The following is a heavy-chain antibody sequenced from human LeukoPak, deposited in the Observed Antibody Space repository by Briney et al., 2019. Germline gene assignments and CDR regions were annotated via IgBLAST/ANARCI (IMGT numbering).Heavy chain of an antibody. CDR2: ISWNSGSI. V-gene: IGHV3-9*01. CDR1: GFTFDDYA. J-gene: IGHJ4*02. CDR3: ALSGIAATKNYFDY. Sequence: GGSLRLSCAASGFTFDDYAMHWVRQAPGKGLEWVPGISWNSGSIGYADSVKGRFTISRDNSKNTLYLQMNSLRAEDTAVYYCALSGIAATKNYFDYWGQGTLVTVSS. D-gene: IGHD6-13*01.